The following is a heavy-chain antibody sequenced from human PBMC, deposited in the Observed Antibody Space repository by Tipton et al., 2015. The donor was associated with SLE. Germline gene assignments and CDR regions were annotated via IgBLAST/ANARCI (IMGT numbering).Heavy chain of an antibody. V-gene: IGHV4-39*02. J-gene: IGHJ2*01. Sequence: TLSLTCSVSGDSIDTDPHYWGWIRQPPGKGLEWIGSVHSSGNTFYNPSLKSRVTISMDTSKNQLSLKLSSVTAADTAVYYCARDYFCSGGSCFDWYFDVWGRGTLVTVSS. CDR1: GDSIDTDPHY. D-gene: IGHD2-15*01. CDR2: VHSSGNT. CDR3: ARDYFCSGGSCFDWYFDV.